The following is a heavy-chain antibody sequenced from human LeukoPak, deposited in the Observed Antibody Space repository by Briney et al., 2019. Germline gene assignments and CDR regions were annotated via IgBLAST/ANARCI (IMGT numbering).Heavy chain of an antibody. CDR2: INHSGSS. V-gene: IGHV4-34*01. CDR3: APRGDIEHSYVYGKWFDP. CDR1: GGSFSAYY. D-gene: IGHD5-18*01. Sequence: SETPSLTCAVYGGSFSAYYWTWIRQPPGKGLEWIGEINHSGSSNYNSSLRSRVTISVDTSYKQFSLRLSSVTAADTAVYYCAPRGDIEHSYVYGKWFDPWGQGTRVTVSS. J-gene: IGHJ5*02.